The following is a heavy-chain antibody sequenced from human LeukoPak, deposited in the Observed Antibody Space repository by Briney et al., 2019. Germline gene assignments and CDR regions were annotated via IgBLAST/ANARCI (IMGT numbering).Heavy chain of an antibody. CDR3: AKSGKILGY. J-gene: IGHJ4*02. V-gene: IGHV3-48*01. D-gene: IGHD2-2*03. CDR2: ISGRGSSI. Sequence: GGSLRLSCAASGFTFSSYWMNWVRQAPGKGLEWVAYISGRGSSIYYLDSVKGRFTISRDNAKNSLYLQMNNRRPEDTAVYYCAKSGKILGYWGQGTLVTVSS. CDR1: GFTFSSYW.